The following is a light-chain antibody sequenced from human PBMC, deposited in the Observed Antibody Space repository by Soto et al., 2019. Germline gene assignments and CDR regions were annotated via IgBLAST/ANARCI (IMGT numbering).Light chain of an antibody. V-gene: IGLV1-51*01. Sequence: QAVLTQPPSVSAAPGQRVIISCSGSSTNIGDNYVSWYQHLPGTAPKLVVYDNDRRPSELPDRFSGSKSGTSATLVITGLQAGDEADYYCGTWDDSLVSYVFGAGTKLTVL. CDR2: DND. CDR1: STNIGDNY. J-gene: IGLJ1*01. CDR3: GTWDDSLVSYV.